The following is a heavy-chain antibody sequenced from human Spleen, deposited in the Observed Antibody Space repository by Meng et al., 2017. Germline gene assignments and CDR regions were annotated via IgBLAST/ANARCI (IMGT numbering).Heavy chain of an antibody. Sequence: GESLKISCAGSGFTFSSYWMNWVRQAPGKGLVWVSGIKSDGTSTRYADSVKGRFTISRDNAKNTLYLQMNSLRAEDTAFYYCARDDYGDPRWGQGTLVTVSS. CDR2: IKSDGTST. CDR3: ARDDYGDPR. D-gene: IGHD4-17*01. V-gene: IGHV3-74*01. CDR1: GFTFSSYW. J-gene: IGHJ4*02.